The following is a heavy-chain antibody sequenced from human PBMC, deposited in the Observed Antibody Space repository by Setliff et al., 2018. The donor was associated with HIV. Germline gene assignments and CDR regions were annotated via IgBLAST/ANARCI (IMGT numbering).Heavy chain of an antibody. D-gene: IGHD3-22*01. V-gene: IGHV4-59*08. CDR1: SGYMSGHF. CDR3: ARILLYDSSAYFVNAFDI. Sequence: SETLSLTCTVSSGYMSGHFWTWIRQTPGEGLEWIGNIYLGETTNYNPSLKSRVTISVDTSKNQFSLKLSSVTAADTAVYYCARILLYDSSAYFVNAFDIWGQGTVVTVSS. CDR2: IYLGETT. J-gene: IGHJ3*02.